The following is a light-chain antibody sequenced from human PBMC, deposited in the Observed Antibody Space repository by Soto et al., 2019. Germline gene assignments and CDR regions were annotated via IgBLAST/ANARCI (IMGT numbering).Light chain of an antibody. Sequence: QLVLTQSPSASASLGASVKLTCTLSSGHSSYAIAWHQQQPEKGPRYLMKLSSDGSHSKGDGIPDRFSGSSSGAERYLTISGPRYEYGADYNSQSWNTGARVVLGGGPNLPVL. V-gene: IGLV4-69*01. CDR3: QSWNTGARVV. CDR2: LSSDGSH. CDR1: SGHSSYA. J-gene: IGLJ2*01.